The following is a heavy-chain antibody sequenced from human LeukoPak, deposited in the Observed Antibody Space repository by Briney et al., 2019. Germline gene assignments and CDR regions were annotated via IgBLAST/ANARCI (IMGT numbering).Heavy chain of an antibody. J-gene: IGHJ6*03. V-gene: IGHV5-51*01. CDR2: IYPGDSDT. Sequence: GESLKISCKGSGYSFTSYWIGWVRQMPGKGLEWMGIIYPGDSDTRYSPSFQGQVTISADKSISTAYLQWSSLKASDTAMYYCARHTYSGYDSGLYYYYMDVWGKGTTVSISS. CDR1: GYSFTSYW. CDR3: ARHTYSGYDSGLYYYYMDV. D-gene: IGHD5-12*01.